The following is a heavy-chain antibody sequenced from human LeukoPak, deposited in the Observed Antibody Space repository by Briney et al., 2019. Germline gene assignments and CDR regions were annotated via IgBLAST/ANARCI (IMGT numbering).Heavy chain of an antibody. V-gene: IGHV3-9*03. D-gene: IGHD1-26*01. CDR1: GFTFDDYA. CDR2: ISSNSGSM. J-gene: IGHJ6*02. Sequence: GGSLRLSCAASGFTFDDYAMHCVRHAPGKGLEWVSGISSNSGSMDYADSVQGRFTISRDNAKNSLYLQMNSLRPEDMALYYCAKDKGDYYHYGMDVWGQGTTVTVSS. CDR3: AKDKGDYYHYGMDV.